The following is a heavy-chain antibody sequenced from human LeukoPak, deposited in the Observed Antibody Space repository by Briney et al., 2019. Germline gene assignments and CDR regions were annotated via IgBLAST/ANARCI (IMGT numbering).Heavy chain of an antibody. CDR1: GGSFSTYY. CDR2: ISHSGRT. CDR3: ASREN. V-gene: IGHV4-34*01. Sequence: SETLSLTCAAYGGSFSTYYWSWIRQAPGKGLEWIGEISHSGRTNYNPSLKSRVTISVDTSKNQFSLKLSSVTAADTAVYYCASRENWGQGTLVTVSS. J-gene: IGHJ4*02.